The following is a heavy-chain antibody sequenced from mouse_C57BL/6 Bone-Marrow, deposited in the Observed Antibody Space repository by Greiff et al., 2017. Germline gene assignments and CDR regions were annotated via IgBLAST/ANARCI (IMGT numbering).Heavy chain of an antibody. V-gene: IGHV1-82*01. CDR3: ARGCYDSCIDY. CDR2: IYPGNGGT. CDR1: GYTFSSSW. J-gene: IGHJ4*01. D-gene: IGHD2-12*01. Sequence: QVQLQESGPELVKPGASVKISCKASGYTFSSSWMNWVKQRPGKGLEWIGGIYPGNGGTNYNGKFKGKATLTADTSSSTAYMQLSSLASEDSAVXICARGCYDSCIDYWGQGTLVTVS.